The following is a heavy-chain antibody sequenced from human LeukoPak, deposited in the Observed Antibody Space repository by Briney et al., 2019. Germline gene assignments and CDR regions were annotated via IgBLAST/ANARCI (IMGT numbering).Heavy chain of an antibody. Sequence: GGSLRLSCAASGFTFSSHWMNWVRQVPGKGLEWVSYISSSGSTMYYADSVKGRFTISRDNAKNSLYLQMNSLRAEDTAVYYCARDGYGDYYFDYWGQGTLVTVSS. CDR3: ARDGYGDYYFDY. V-gene: IGHV3-48*04. CDR1: GFTFSSHW. D-gene: IGHD4-17*01. J-gene: IGHJ4*02. CDR2: ISSSGSTM.